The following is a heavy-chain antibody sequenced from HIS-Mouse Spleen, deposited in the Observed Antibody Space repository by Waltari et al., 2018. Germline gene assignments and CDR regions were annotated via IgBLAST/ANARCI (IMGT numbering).Heavy chain of an antibody. D-gene: IGHD6-6*01. CDR1: GGSIRSSSYY. J-gene: IGHJ4*02. V-gene: IGHV4-39*07. CDR3: ASRGAARPQEDY. Sequence: QLQLQESGPGLVKPSETLSLTGTVSGGSIRSSSYYWRWSRPPPGKGLEWIGSIYYSRSTYYNPSLKSRVTISVDTSKNQFSLKLSSVTAADTAVYYCASRGAARPQEDYWGQGTLVTVSS. CDR2: IYYSRST.